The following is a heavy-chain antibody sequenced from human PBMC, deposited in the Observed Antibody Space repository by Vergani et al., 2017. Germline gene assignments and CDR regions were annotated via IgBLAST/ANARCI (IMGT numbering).Heavy chain of an antibody. CDR3: TKAGQYDSDNFHDS. D-gene: IGHD3-22*01. J-gene: IGHJ1*01. V-gene: IGHV3-30*02. CDR1: GFTFRIYG. Sequence: QVQLVESGGGVVQPGGSLRLSCIASGFTFRIYGMHWVRQAPGKGLEWVAFIRYDGTKRFYGDSVKVRFTISRDNSQTTVFLQMNSLRADDSAVYYCTKAGQYDSDNFHDSWGQGALVTVAS. CDR2: IRYDGTKR.